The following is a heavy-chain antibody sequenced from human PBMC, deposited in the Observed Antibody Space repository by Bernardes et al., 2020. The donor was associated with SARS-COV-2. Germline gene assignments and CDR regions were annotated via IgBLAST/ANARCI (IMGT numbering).Heavy chain of an antibody. Sequence: AGSLRLSCAASGFTFSSYSMHWVRQAPGKGLEYVSGISSDGDNKQYADPVEDRFTISRDNSKDTLYLQLTSLRLEDTGVYYCVKADYKFFWPSSGWGGHFFDNWGQGSLLTVSS. J-gene: IGHJ4*02. CDR3: VKADYKFFWPSSGWGGHFFDN. D-gene: IGHD6-19*01. CDR2: ISSDGDNK. CDR1: GFTFSSYS. V-gene: IGHV3-64D*06.